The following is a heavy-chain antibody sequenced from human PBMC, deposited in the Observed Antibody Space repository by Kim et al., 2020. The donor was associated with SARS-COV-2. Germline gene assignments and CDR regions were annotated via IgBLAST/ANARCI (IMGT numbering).Heavy chain of an antibody. V-gene: IGHV3-74*01. CDR2: IDYDGSGT. Sequence: GGSLRLSCAASGFTFSSYWMHWVRQAPGKGLVWVSRIDYDGSGTTYADSVKGRFTISRDNAKNTLSLQMNSLRAEDTAVYYCVRDGNSGYNDLDYWGQGPLVTVSS. J-gene: IGHJ4*02. D-gene: IGHD5-12*01. CDR3: VRDGNSGYNDLDY. CDR1: GFTFSSYW.